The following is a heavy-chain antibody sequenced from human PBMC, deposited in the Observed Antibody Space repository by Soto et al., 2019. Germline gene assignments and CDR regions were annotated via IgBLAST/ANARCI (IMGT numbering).Heavy chain of an antibody. Sequence: EVQLLESGGGLVQPGGSLRLSCAASGFTFSSYAMSWVHQAPGKGLEWVSAISGSGGSTYYADSVKGRFTISRDNSKNTLYLQMNSLRAEDTAVYYCAKDRGGQRWFDPWGQGTLVTVSS. V-gene: IGHV3-23*01. D-gene: IGHD3-16*01. J-gene: IGHJ5*02. CDR2: ISGSGGST. CDR1: GFTFSSYA. CDR3: AKDRGGQRWFDP.